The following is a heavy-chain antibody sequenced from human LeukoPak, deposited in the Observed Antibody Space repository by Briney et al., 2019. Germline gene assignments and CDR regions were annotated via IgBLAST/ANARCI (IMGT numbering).Heavy chain of an antibody. V-gene: IGHV7-4-1*02. Sequence: ASVKVSCKASGYTFTSYAMNWVRQAPGQGLEWMGWINTNTGNPTYAQGFTGRFVFSLDTSVSTAYLQISSLKAEDTAVYYCAGGTYYYDSSGFDYWGQGTLVTVSS. D-gene: IGHD3-22*01. J-gene: IGHJ4*02. CDR1: GYTFTSYA. CDR2: INTNTGNP. CDR3: AGGTYYYDSSGFDY.